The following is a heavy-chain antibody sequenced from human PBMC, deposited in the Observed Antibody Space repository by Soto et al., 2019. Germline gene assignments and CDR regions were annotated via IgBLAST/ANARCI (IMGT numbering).Heavy chain of an antibody. J-gene: IGHJ6*02. CDR1: GGTFSSYA. V-gene: IGHV1-69*12. CDR2: IIPIFGTE. D-gene: IGHD2-15*01. Sequence: QVQLVQSGAEVKKPGSSVKVSCKASGGTFSSYAISWVRQAPGQGLEWMGGIIPIFGTENYAQKFQGSVTITADESTSTAYMELSSLRAEDTAVYYCARHPGGRGYYYGMDVWGQGTTVTVSS. CDR3: ARHPGGRGYYYGMDV.